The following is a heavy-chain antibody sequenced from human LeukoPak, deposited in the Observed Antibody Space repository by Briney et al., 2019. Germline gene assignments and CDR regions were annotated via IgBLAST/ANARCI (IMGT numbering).Heavy chain of an antibody. CDR2: INHSGSS. CDR1: GGSFSNFY. CDR3: ARDPSIAARPHYFDY. J-gene: IGHJ4*02. V-gene: IGHV4-34*01. D-gene: IGHD6-6*01. Sequence: SETLSLTCAVCGGSFSNFYWGWIRQPPGKGLEWIGEINHSGSSNYNPSLKSRVTISVDTSKNQFSLKLSSVTAADTAVYYCARDPSIAARPHYFDYWGQGTLVTVSS.